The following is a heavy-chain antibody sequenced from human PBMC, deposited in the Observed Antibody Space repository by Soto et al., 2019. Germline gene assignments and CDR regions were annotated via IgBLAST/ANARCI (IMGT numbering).Heavy chain of an antibody. CDR2: IYPGDSYT. CDR1: GYTFTNYW. V-gene: IGHV5-51*01. D-gene: IGHD2-21*01. Sequence: PGESVKISCKGSGYTFTNYWIGWVRQMPGKGPEWMGIIYPGDSYTKYNPSFQGQVTISADKSITTTYLQWSSLKASDTAIYYCAGYCFYYGMDVWGQGTTVTVSS. J-gene: IGHJ6*02. CDR3: AGYCFYYGMDV.